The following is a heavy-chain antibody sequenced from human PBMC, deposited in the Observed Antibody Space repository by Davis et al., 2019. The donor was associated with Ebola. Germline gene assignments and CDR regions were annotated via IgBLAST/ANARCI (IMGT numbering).Heavy chain of an antibody. CDR2: IKHDGDEE. J-gene: IGHJ4*02. CDR3: AGPIRGYSGTF. CDR1: GFRSSSYW. V-gene: IGHV3-7*01. D-gene: IGHD5-18*01. Sequence: GESLKISCAASGFRSSSYWMSWVRQAPGKGLEWVASIKHDGDEEHYVDSVKGRFTISRDNAKNSLYLQMNSLRAEDTAVYYCAGPIRGYSGTFWGQGTLVTVSP.